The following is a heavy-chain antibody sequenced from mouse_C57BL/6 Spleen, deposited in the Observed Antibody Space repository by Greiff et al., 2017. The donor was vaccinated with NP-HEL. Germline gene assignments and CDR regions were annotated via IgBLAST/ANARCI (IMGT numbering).Heavy chain of an antibody. J-gene: IGHJ1*03. CDR3: TTDYYGSSYLYFDV. CDR1: GFNIKGYY. CDR2: IDPEDGDT. V-gene: IGHV14-1*01. D-gene: IGHD1-1*01. Sequence: VHVKQSGAELVRPGASVKLSCTASGFNIKGYYMHWVKQRPEQGLEWIGRIDPEDGDTEYAPKFQGKATMTADTSSNTAYLQLSSLTSEDTAVYYCTTDYYGSSYLYFDVWGTGTTVTVSS.